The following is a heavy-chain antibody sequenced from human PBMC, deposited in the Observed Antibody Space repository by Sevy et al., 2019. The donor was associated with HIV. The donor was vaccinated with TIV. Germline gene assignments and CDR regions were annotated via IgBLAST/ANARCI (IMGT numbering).Heavy chain of an antibody. Sequence: SETLSLTCTVSGGSIGSYYWIWIRQPPGKGLDWMGYLDYSGSTRYNPSLKGRVSISVDTSKSQFSLKMTSVTAADTAGYYCARAGGTTDWGMDVWGQGTTVTVSS. J-gene: IGHJ6*02. CDR3: ARAGGTTDWGMDV. CDR1: GGSIGSYY. V-gene: IGHV4-59*01. D-gene: IGHD2-2*01. CDR2: LDYSGST.